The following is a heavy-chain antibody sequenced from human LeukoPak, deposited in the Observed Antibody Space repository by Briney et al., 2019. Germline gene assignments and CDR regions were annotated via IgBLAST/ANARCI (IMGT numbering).Heavy chain of an antibody. CDR3: ASTLLWFGEFRGY. CDR2: IYSGGST. CDR1: GFTFSTYP. J-gene: IGHJ4*02. Sequence: GGSLRLSCAASGFTFSTYPMSWVRQAPGKGLEWVSVIYSGGSTYYADSVKGRFTISRDNSKNTLYLQMNSLRAEDTAVYYCASTLLWFGEFRGYWGQGTLVTVSS. D-gene: IGHD3-10*01. V-gene: IGHV3-53*01.